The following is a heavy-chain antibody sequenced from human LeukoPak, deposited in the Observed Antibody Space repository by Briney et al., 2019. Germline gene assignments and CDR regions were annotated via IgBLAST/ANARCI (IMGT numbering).Heavy chain of an antibody. CDR1: GGSISSYY. D-gene: IGHD4-23*01. J-gene: IGHJ3*02. CDR3: ARGPSAGNDAFDI. CDR2: IYYSGST. Sequence: SETLSLTCTVSGGSISSYYWSWIRQPPGKGLEWIGCIYYSGSTNYNPSLKSRVTISVDTSKNQFSLKLSSVTAADTAVYYCARGPSAGNDAFDIWGQGTMVTVSS. V-gene: IGHV4-59*01.